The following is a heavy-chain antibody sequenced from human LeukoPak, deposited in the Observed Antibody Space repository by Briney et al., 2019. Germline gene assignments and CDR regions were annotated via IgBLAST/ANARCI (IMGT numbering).Heavy chain of an antibody. V-gene: IGHV3-21*01. CDR1: GFTFSSYS. Sequence: PGGSLRLSRAASGFTFSSYSMNWVRQAPGKGLEWVSSISSSSSYIYYADSVKGRFTISRDNAKNSLYLQMNSLRAEDTAVYYCARGMIVPRGFDYWGQGTLVTVSS. CDR3: ARGMIVPRGFDY. J-gene: IGHJ4*02. CDR2: ISSSSSYI. D-gene: IGHD3-22*01.